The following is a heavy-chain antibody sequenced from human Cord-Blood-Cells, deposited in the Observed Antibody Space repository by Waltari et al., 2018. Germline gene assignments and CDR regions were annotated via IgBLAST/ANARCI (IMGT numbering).Heavy chain of an antibody. J-gene: IGHJ4*02. D-gene: IGHD2-2*01. CDR1: GFTFSSYS. Sequence: EVQLVESGGGLVQPGGSLRLSCAASGFTFSSYSMNWVRQAPGKGLECVSYISSSSSTIYYADSVKGRFTISRDNAKNSLYLQMNSLRDEDTAVYYCARVDCSSTSCPDYWGQGTLVTVSS. CDR3: ARVDCSSTSCPDY. V-gene: IGHV3-48*02. CDR2: ISSSSSTI.